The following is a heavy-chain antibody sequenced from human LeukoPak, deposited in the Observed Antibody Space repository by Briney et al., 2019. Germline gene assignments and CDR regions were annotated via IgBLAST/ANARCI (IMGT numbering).Heavy chain of an antibody. J-gene: IGHJ5*02. V-gene: IGHV4-39*07. D-gene: IGHD3-10*01. CDR1: GGSISSSSYY. Sequence: SETLSLTCTVSGGSISSSSYYWGWIRQPPGKGLEWIGSIYYSGSTNYNPSLKSRVTISVETSKNQFSLKLKSVTAADTAVYYCARGGYYGSGNDFRFDPWGQGTLVTVSS. CDR2: IYYSGST. CDR3: ARGGYYGSGNDFRFDP.